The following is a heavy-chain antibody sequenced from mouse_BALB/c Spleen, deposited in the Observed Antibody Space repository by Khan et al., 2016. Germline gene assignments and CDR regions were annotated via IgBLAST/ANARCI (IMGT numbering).Heavy chain of an antibody. V-gene: IGHV1S137*01. CDR2: ISTYSGNT. J-gene: IGHJ4*01. CDR1: GYTFTDYA. CDR3: ARRVGTYGYAMDY. D-gene: IGHD1-1*02. Sequence: VQLQESGPELVRPGVSVKISCKGSGYTFTDYAMHWVKQSHAKSLEWIGVISTYSGNTKYNQKFKGKATMTVDKSSSTAYMELARLTSEDSAICYSARRVGTYGYAMDYWGQGTSVTVSS.